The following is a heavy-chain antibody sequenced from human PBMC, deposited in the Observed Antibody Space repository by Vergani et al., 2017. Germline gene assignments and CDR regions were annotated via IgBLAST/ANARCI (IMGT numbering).Heavy chain of an antibody. CDR3: ARRSGIVYDIFSGTQYFFDC. CDR1: GGSFNTYY. D-gene: IGHD3-9*01. Sequence: QVQLEESGPGLVKPSETLSLTCTVSGGSFNTYYWSWIRQSPGKGLEWIGSIYRTGRTHFNPSLKSRVTISVDTSNNHFSLRLNSLTAADTAVYYCARRSGIVYDIFSGTQYFFDCWGQGTLVTVSS. CDR2: IYRTGRT. J-gene: IGHJ4*02. V-gene: IGHV4-4*07.